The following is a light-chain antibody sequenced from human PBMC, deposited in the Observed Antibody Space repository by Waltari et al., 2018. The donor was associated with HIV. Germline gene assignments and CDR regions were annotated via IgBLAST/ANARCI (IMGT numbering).Light chain of an antibody. J-gene: IGKJ2*01. V-gene: IGKV3-20*01. CDR2: GAS. CDR3: HQYGTSPRT. CDR1: QTVTSNY. Sequence: EIVLAQSPRTLSLSPGERATLSCRASQTVTSNYLAWYQVRPGQAPELLIYGASIRATGVPDKFSGSGSGTDFTLTIGRLEPEDFAVYYCHQYGTSPRTFGQGSKVEIK.